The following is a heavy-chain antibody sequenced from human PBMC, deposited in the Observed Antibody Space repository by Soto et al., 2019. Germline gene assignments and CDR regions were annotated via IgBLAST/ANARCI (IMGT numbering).Heavy chain of an antibody. CDR2: VYWDDDK. Sequence: QITLKESGPTLVKPTQTLTLTCTFSWFSLSTSGAGVGWIRQPPPKALEWLAVVYWDDDKRYSPFLKSRLTITKDTSKNQVVLKMTNMDPVDTATYYCAYRLYAGWLTGSYDDYWGPGTLVTVSS. V-gene: IGHV2-5*02. J-gene: IGHJ4*02. D-gene: IGHD1-26*01. CDR1: WFSLSTSGAG. CDR3: AYRLYAGWLTGSYDDY.